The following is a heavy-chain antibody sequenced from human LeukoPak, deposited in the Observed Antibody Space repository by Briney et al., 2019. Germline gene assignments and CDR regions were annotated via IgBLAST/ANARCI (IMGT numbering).Heavy chain of an antibody. D-gene: IGHD3-22*01. V-gene: IGHV3-49*04. CDR1: GFTFSSYE. CDR3: TREAPGGDYYDSSGYGTSY. Sequence: PGGPLRLSCAASGFTFSSYEMNWVRQAPGKGLEWVGFIRSKAYGGTTEYAASVKGRFAISRDDSKSIAYLQMNSLKTQDTAVYYCTREAPGGDYYDSSGYGTSYWGQGTLVTVSS. CDR2: IRSKAYGGTT. J-gene: IGHJ4*02.